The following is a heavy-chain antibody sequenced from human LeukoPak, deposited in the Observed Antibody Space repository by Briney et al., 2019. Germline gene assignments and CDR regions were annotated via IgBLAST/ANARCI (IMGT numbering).Heavy chain of an antibody. V-gene: IGHV3-23*01. CDR1: GFTFSIYG. D-gene: IGHD2-15*01. Sequence: PGGSLRLSCAVSGFTFSIYGMSWVRQAPGKGLEWVSAISDSGDSTSYADSVKGRFTISRDNSKNTLYLQMNNLRAEDTAVYYCAPRVVGSAPFDYWGQGTLVTVSS. J-gene: IGHJ4*02. CDR3: APRVVGSAPFDY. CDR2: ISDSGDST.